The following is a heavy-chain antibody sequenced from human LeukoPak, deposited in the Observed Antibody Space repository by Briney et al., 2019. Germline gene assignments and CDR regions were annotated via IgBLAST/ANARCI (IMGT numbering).Heavy chain of an antibody. CDR3: ARDPNGNYVGAFEM. CDR1: GFSFSSFA. Sequence: GGSLRLSCAASGFSFSSFAMMWVRQAPGMGLELISAILSGGDVFFYGDSVRGRFTISRDDSTNTLFLQMNNLRADDSAVYYCARDPNGNYVGAFEMWGPGATVTVSS. V-gene: IGHV3-23*01. CDR2: ILSGGDVF. D-gene: IGHD4-17*01. J-gene: IGHJ3*02.